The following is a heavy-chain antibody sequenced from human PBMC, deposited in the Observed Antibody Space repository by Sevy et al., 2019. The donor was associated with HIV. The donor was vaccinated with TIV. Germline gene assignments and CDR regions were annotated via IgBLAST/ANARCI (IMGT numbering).Heavy chain of an antibody. CDR3: ARDEDAAAYYYYSGMDV. V-gene: IGHV3-30-3*01. J-gene: IGHJ6*02. Sequence: GGSLRLSCAGSGFTFSSYAMHWVRQAPGKGLEWVAVISYDGSNKNYADSVKGRFTISRDNSKNTLYLQMNSLRAEDTAVYYCARDEDAAAYYYYSGMDVWGQGTTVTVSS. CDR1: GFTFSSYA. D-gene: IGHD6-13*01. CDR2: ISYDGSNK.